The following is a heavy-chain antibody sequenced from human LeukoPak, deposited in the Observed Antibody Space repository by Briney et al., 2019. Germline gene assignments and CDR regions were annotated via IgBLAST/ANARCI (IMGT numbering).Heavy chain of an antibody. J-gene: IGHJ4*01. CDR2: IGTAGDT. CDR1: VFSFSSYD. CDR3: ARGSYSLKY. Sequence: GGSLRLSCAACVFSFSSYDMHWVRHATGKGLEWVSAIGTAGDTYYPGSVKGRFTISRDNAKNSLYLQMNSLRAEDTAVYYCARGSYSLKYWGHGTLVTVSS. V-gene: IGHV3-13*01. D-gene: IGHD6-13*01.